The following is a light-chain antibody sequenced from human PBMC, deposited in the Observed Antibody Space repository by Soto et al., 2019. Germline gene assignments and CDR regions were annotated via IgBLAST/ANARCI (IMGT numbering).Light chain of an antibody. CDR3: QQANRLPLT. Sequence: DILVTQSPSSVSASVGDRVTITCRASQGIGKWLAWYQQKTGTAPKLLIYAASTLQTGVPSRFSGSGSGTDFTLTISSLQPGDFATYYCQQANRLPLTFGGGTKVEMK. V-gene: IGKV1-12*01. CDR1: QGIGKW. CDR2: AAS. J-gene: IGKJ4*01.